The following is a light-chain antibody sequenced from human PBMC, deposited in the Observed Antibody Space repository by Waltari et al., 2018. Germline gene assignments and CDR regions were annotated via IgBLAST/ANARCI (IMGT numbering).Light chain of an antibody. V-gene: IGLV4-69*01. Sequence: QLMLTQSPSASASLGASVKLTCTLSSGHSSYAIAWHQQQPEKGPRYLMKVKSDGSHIKGDGIPDRFSGSSSGAERYLTISSLQSEDEADYYCQTGGFGIWVFGGGTKLTVL. CDR3: QTGGFGIWV. J-gene: IGLJ3*02. CDR1: SGHSSYA. CDR2: VKSDGSH.